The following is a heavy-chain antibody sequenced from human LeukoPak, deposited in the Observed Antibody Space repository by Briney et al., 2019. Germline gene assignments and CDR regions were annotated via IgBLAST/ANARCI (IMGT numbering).Heavy chain of an antibody. J-gene: IGHJ4*02. CDR1: GYTFTSYY. CDR2: INPSGGST. CDR3: ARESLVGYCSGGSCPLDY. V-gene: IGHV1-46*01. D-gene: IGHD2-15*01. Sequence: ASVKVSCKASGYTFTSYYMHWVRQAPGQGLEWMGIINPSGGSTSYAQKFQGRVTMTRDMSTSTVYMELSSLRSEDTAVYYCARESLVGYCSGGSCPLDYWGQGTLVTVSS.